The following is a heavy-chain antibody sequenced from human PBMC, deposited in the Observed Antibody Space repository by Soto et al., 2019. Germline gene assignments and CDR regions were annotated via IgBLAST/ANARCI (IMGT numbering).Heavy chain of an antibody. Sequence: QVTLKESGPVLVKPTETLTLTCTVSGFSLSNARMGVSWIGQPPGKALEWLAHIFSNDEKSYSTSLKSRLTISKDTSKSQVVLTMTNMDPVDTATYYCARMTTVVTRGWDYWGQGTLVTVSS. CDR1: GFSLSNARMG. CDR2: IFSNDEK. CDR3: ARMTTVVTRGWDY. V-gene: IGHV2-26*01. D-gene: IGHD4-17*01. J-gene: IGHJ4*02.